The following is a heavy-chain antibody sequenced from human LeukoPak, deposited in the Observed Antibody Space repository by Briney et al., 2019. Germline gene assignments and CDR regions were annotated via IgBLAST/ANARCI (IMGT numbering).Heavy chain of an antibody. Sequence: SVKVSCKASGGTFSNYVISWVRQAPGQGLEWMGGIIPIFGTTNYAQKFQGRVTITADESTSTAYMELSSLRSEDMAVYYCAREGHDGTGFDYWGQGTLVTVSS. CDR3: AREGHDGTGFDY. J-gene: IGHJ4*02. CDR2: IIPIFGTT. V-gene: IGHV1-69*13. D-gene: IGHD4-23*01. CDR1: GGTFSNYV.